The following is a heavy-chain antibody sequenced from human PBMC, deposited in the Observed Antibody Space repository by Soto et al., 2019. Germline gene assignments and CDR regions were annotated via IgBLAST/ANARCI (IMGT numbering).Heavy chain of an antibody. Sequence: GGSLRLSCAASGFTFSSYAMHWVRQAPGKGLEWVAVISYDGSNKYYADSVKGRFTISRDNSKNTLYLQMNSLRAEDTAVYYCGRERQRPRTGDRNAFDIWGQGTMVTVSS. CDR2: ISYDGSNK. J-gene: IGHJ3*02. CDR3: GRERQRPRTGDRNAFDI. D-gene: IGHD7-27*01. CDR1: GFTFSSYA. V-gene: IGHV3-30*04.